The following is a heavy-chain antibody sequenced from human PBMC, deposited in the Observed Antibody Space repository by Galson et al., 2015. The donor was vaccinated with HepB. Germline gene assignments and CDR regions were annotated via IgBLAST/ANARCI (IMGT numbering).Heavy chain of an antibody. D-gene: IGHD4-11*01. V-gene: IGHV3-30*18. CDR1: GFTFSSYA. J-gene: IGHJ4*02. CDR2: ISYDGSNK. CDR3: AKVDYRLGDYFDY. Sequence: SLRLSCAASGFTFSSYAMTWVRQAPGKGLEWVAVISYDGSNKYYADSVKGRFTISRDNSKNTLYLQMNSLRAEDTAVYYCAKVDYRLGDYFDYWGQGTLVTVSS.